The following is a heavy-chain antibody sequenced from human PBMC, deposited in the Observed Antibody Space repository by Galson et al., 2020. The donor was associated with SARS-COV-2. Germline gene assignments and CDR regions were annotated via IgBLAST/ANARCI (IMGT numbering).Heavy chain of an antibody. CDR2: FDHEEGDT. CDR3: AKDYGDYGGMDV. CDR1: GYTLTDLS. V-gene: IGHV1-24*01. Sequence: ASVKVSCKVSGYTLTDLSMHWVRQAPGKGLEWMGGFDHEEGDTIYAQKFQGRVTLTEDTSTDTAYMELSSLRSGDTAVYYCAKDYGDYGGMDVWGQGTTVTVSS. J-gene: IGHJ6*02. D-gene: IGHD4-17*01.